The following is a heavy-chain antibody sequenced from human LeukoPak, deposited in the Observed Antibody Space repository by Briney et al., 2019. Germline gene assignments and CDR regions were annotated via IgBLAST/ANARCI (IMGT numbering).Heavy chain of an antibody. J-gene: IGHJ5*02. CDR1: GGSISSYY. D-gene: IGHD1-1*01. V-gene: IGHV4-59*01. CDR2: ISYSGST. Sequence: SETLSLTCTVSGGSISSYYWSWIRQPPGKGLEWIGYISYSGSTNFNPSLKSRVTISVDTSKNQFSLKLSSVTAADTAVYYCAREGTAGTNLNWFNPWGQGTLVTASS. CDR3: AREGTAGTNLNWFNP.